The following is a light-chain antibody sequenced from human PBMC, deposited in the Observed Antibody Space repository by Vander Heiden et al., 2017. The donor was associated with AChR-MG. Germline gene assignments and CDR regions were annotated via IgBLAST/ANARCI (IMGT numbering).Light chain of an antibody. CDR3: HQYGSSPRT. V-gene: IGKV3-20*01. CDR1: QSVSSNY. Sequence: EIVLTQPPGTLSLSPGERATLSCRASQSVSSNYLAWYQQKPGQAPRLLIYGASSRATGIPDRFGGSGSGTDFTLTINRLEPEDFAVYYCHQYGSSPRTFGQGTKVEIK. CDR2: GAS. J-gene: IGKJ1*01.